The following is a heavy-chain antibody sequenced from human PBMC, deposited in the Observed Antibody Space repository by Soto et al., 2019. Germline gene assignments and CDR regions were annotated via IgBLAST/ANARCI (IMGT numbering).Heavy chain of an antibody. Sequence: SETLSLTCAVYGGSFSGYYWSWIRQPPGKGLEWIGEINHSGSTNYNPSLKSRVTISVDTSKNQFSLKLSSVTAADTAVYYCARLGRGYSGYDPYWGQGTLVTVSS. V-gene: IGHV4-34*01. D-gene: IGHD5-12*01. CDR3: ARLGRGYSGYDPY. CDR2: INHSGST. J-gene: IGHJ4*02. CDR1: GGSFSGYY.